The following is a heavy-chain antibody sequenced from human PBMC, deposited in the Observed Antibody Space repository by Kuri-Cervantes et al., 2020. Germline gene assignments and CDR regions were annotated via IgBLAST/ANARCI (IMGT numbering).Heavy chain of an antibody. D-gene: IGHD3-22*01. V-gene: IGHV3-33*01. J-gene: IGHJ6*02. CDR1: GFTFRNYG. CDR2: IYYDGSNK. Sequence: GGSLRLSCAASGFTFRNYGMQWVRQAPGKGLEWVALIYYDGSNKYYADSVKGRFTISRDNSKNTLYLQMNSLRAEDTAVYYCAIRPRDYYDSSGDRYGMDVWGQGTTVTVSS. CDR3: AIRPRDYYDSSGDRYGMDV.